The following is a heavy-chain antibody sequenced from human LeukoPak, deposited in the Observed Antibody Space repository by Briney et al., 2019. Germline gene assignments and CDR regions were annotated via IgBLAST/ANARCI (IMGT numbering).Heavy chain of an antibody. CDR2: ISGSGGST. CDR3: ARTYYYDSSGYPIMPFDY. D-gene: IGHD3-22*01. Sequence: GGSLRLSCAASGFTFRSYAMSWVRQAPGKGLEWVSAISGSGGSTYYADSVKGRFTISRDNSKNTLYLQMNSLRAEDTAVYYCARTYYYDSSGYPIMPFDYWGQGTLVTVSS. V-gene: IGHV3-23*01. CDR1: GFTFRSYA. J-gene: IGHJ4*02.